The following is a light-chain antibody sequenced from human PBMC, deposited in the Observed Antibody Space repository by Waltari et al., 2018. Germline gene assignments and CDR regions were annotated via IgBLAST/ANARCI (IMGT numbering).Light chain of an antibody. V-gene: IGKV3-20*01. CDR2: ASS. Sequence: EIVLTQSPATLSLSPWERATLSCRASQSIGKYLIWYQQKPGQAPRLLIFASSIRATGIPDRFSGSGSGTDFSLTISSLEPEDFAVYYCQKNEALPATFGQGTKVEIK. CDR1: QSIGKY. CDR3: QKNEALPAT. J-gene: IGKJ1*01.